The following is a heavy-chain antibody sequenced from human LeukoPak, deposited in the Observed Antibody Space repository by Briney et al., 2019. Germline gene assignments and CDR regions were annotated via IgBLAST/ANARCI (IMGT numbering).Heavy chain of an antibody. V-gene: IGHV1-2*02. J-gene: IGHJ4*02. CDR1: GYTFTGYY. CDR3: AKYSIVGATRGFDN. Sequence: GASVKVSCKASGYTFTGYYMHWVRQAPGQGLEWMGWINPNSGGTNYAQKFQGRVTMTRDTSISTAYMELSRLRSDDTAVYYCAKYSIVGATRGFDNWGQGTLVTVSS. D-gene: IGHD1-26*01. CDR2: INPNSGGT.